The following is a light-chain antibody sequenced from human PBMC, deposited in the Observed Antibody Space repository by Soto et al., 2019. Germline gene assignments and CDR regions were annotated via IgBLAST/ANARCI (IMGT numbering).Light chain of an antibody. CDR1: QHVSSN. Sequence: EIVRTQSPATLSVSPGGSATLSCRASQHVSSNFAWYRQKPGQAPTLLIYRASKKAPGIPARFSGSGAGTEFTLTRSRLQAEDFAVYYCQQYNNWPHTFGEGTKLEI. J-gene: IGKJ2*01. V-gene: IGKV3-15*01. CDR2: RAS. CDR3: QQYNNWPHT.